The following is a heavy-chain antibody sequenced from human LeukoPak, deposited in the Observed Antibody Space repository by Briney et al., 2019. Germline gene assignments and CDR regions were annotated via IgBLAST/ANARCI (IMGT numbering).Heavy chain of an antibody. J-gene: IGHJ1*01. Sequence: ASVKVSCKASGYTFTDYYIHWVRQAPGQGLEWMGWINPKNGGTNYKEKFQGRVTMTRDTSISTAFMELSRLTSDDTAVYYCARGYYDSSDFEYFHHWGQGTLVTVSS. CDR2: INPKNGGT. CDR3: ARGYYDSSDFEYFHH. V-gene: IGHV1-2*02. D-gene: IGHD3-22*01. CDR1: GYTFTDYY.